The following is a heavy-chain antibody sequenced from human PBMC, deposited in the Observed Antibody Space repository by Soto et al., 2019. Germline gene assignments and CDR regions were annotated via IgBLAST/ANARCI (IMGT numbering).Heavy chain of an antibody. V-gene: IGHV4-4*02. D-gene: IGHD1-7*01. Sequence: QVQLQESGPGLVKPSGTLSLTCAVSGGSFTSNNWWTWVRQPPGQGLEWIGEIYRTGSTNYNPSLKSRVTISRDKSENQSSLKVPSLTAADTAVYYCASRDPGTSVDYWGQGTLVTVSS. CDR3: ASRDPGTSVDY. CDR1: GGSFTSNNW. CDR2: IYRTGST. J-gene: IGHJ4*02.